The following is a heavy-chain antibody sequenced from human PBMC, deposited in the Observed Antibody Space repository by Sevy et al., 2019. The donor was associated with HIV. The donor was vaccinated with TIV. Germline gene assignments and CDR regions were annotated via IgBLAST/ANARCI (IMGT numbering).Heavy chain of an antibody. CDR3: ARENPYYYDSSGSRGYFDY. J-gene: IGHJ4*02. V-gene: IGHV4-59*01. Sequence: SETLSLTCTVSGGSISSYYWSWIRQPPGKGLEWIGYIYYSGSTNYNPSLKSRVTISVDTSKNQFSLKLSSVTAADTAVYYCARENPYYYDSSGSRGYFDYWGQRTLVTVSS. D-gene: IGHD3-22*01. CDR1: GGSISSYY. CDR2: IYYSGST.